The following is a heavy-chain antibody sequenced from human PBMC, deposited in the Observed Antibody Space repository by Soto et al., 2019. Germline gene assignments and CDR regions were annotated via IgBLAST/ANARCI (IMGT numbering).Heavy chain of an antibody. CDR3: ARMSGNYYVPDY. D-gene: IGHD1-26*01. V-gene: IGHV4-31*03. J-gene: IGHJ4*02. CDR1: NASITSSGYY. Sequence: QVQLQESGPRLVEASQTLSLTCTVSNASITSSGYYWSWVRQPPGKRLEWIGYIYHSGSTFYSPSLQSRLTMSADTSKNQFSLTLRSVTAADTAVYHCARMSGNYYVPDYWGQGTLVTVSS. CDR2: IYHSGST.